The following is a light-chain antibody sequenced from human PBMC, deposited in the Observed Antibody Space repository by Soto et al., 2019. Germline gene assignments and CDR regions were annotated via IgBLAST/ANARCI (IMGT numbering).Light chain of an antibody. V-gene: IGLV1-40*01. CDR2: DNS. CDR1: RANIGAGYD. Sequence: QSVLTQPPSLSGAPGQRVTISWTGSRANIGAGYDVHWYQHLPGTAPKVLIFDNSNRPSGVPDRFSGSKSGTSASLAITGLQAEDEAVYYCHSYDVSLRGPAFGGGTKVTVL. CDR3: HSYDVSLRGPA. J-gene: IGLJ2*01.